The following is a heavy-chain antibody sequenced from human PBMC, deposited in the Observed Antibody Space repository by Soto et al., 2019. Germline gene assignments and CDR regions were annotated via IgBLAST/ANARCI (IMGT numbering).Heavy chain of an antibody. D-gene: IGHD6-6*01. CDR2: INAGNGNT. V-gene: IGHV1-3*01. CDR1: GYTFITYA. J-gene: IGHJ6*02. CDR3: ARSIAARLYYFYGMDV. Sequence: GASVKVSCKASGYTFITYAIYWVRQAPGQRLEWMCWINAGNGNTKYSQKFQGRVAITRDTSARTAYMELRSLQSEDTAVYYCARSIAARLYYFYGMDVWGQGTTVTVYS.